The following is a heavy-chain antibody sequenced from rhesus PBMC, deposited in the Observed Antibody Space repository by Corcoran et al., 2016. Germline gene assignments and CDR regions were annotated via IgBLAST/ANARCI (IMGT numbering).Heavy chain of an antibody. D-gene: IGHD5-24*01. Sequence: QVQLQESGPGLVKPSETLSLTCAVSGGSISDDYYWSWIRQPPGNGLEWIGYIYGSGWRTNYNPSHKTRVTISIDTSKNQFSLKLSAVAAADSAGYYCAREGDGGVDYWGQGVLVTVSS. CDR3: AREGDGGVDY. V-gene: IGHV4-106*01. CDR2: IYGSGWRT. CDR1: GGSISDDYY. J-gene: IGHJ4*01.